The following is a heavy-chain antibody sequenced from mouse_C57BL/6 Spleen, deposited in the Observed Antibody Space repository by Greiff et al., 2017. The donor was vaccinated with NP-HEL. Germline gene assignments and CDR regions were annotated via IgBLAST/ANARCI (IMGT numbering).Heavy chain of an antibody. D-gene: IGHD2-2*01. Sequence: QVQLQQPGADLVKPGASVKVSCKASGYTFTSYWMHWVKQRPGQGLEWIGRIHPSDSDTNYNQKFKGKATLTVDKSSSTAYMQLRSLTSADSAVEYCSMEGYDNYAMDYWGQGTAVTVAA. CDR1: GYTFTSYW. CDR3: SMEGYDNYAMDY. J-gene: IGHJ4*01. V-gene: IGHV1-74*01. CDR2: IHPSDSDT.